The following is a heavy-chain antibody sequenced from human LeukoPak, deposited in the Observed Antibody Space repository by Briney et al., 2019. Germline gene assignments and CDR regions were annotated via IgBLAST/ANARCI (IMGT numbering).Heavy chain of an antibody. CDR1: GGSISSYY. CDR2: IYYSGST. J-gene: IGHJ6*03. CDR3: ARGRGYYYYMDV. Sequence: SETLSLTCTVSGGSISSYYWSWIRQPPGKGLEWIGYIYYSGSTNYNPSLKSRVTISVDTSKNQFSLKLSSVTAADTAVYYCARGRGYYYYMDVWGKGTTVTVSS. V-gene: IGHV4-59*01.